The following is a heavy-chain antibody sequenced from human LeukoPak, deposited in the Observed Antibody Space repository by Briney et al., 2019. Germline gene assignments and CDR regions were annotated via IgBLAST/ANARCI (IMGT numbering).Heavy chain of an antibody. Sequence: PSETLSLTCTVSGGSISSGGYYWSWIRQHPGKGLEWIGYIYYSGSTYYNPSLKSRVTISVDTSKNQFSLKLSSVTAAGTAVYYCAGSIVGAARDYWGQGTLVTVSS. D-gene: IGHD1-26*01. CDR3: AGSIVGAARDY. J-gene: IGHJ4*02. CDR2: IYYSGST. CDR1: GGSISSGGYY. V-gene: IGHV4-31*03.